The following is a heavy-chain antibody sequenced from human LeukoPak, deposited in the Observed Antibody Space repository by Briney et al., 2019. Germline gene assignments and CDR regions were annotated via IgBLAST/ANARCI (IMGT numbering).Heavy chain of an antibody. Sequence: GASVKVSCKASGYTFTSYDINWVRQATGQGLEWMGWMNPNSGSTGYAQKLQGRVTMTTDTSTSTAYMELRSLRSDDTAVYYCAREDRSGFWSGYIDYWGQGTLVTVSS. CDR3: AREDRSGFWSGYIDY. D-gene: IGHD3-3*01. CDR1: GYTFTSYD. J-gene: IGHJ4*02. V-gene: IGHV1-8*01. CDR2: MNPNSGST.